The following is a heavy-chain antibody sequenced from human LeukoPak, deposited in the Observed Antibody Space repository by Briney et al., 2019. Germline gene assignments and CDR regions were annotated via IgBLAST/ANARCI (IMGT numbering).Heavy chain of an antibody. V-gene: IGHV4-39*01. D-gene: IGHD3-22*01. CDR1: GGSISSSTYY. J-gene: IGHJ4*02. CDR2: IYYSGST. Sequence: SETLSLTCTVSGGSISSSTYYWGWIRQPPGKGLEWIGNIYYSGSTYSDPSLKSRVTISVDTSKNQFSLKLSSVTAADTAVYYCARLYDSSGRKVDYWGQGILVTVSS. CDR3: ARLYDSSGRKVDY.